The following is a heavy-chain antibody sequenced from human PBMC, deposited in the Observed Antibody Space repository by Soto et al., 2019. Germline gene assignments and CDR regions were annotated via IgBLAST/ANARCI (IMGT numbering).Heavy chain of an antibody. V-gene: IGHV1-46*03. J-gene: IGHJ4*02. D-gene: IGHD5-18*01. CDR1: GYTFTSYY. Sequence: ASVKVSCKASGYTFTSYYMHWVRQAPGQGLEWMGIINPSAGDTTYAQNFHGRVTMTRDTSTSTVYMELSSLRSEDTAVYYCTRGGYSYGFDYWGQGTPVTVS. CDR3: TRGGYSYGFDY. CDR2: INPSAGDT.